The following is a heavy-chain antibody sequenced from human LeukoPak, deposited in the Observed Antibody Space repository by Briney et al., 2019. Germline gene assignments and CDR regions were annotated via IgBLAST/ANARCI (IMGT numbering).Heavy chain of an antibody. CDR2: IYHSGST. CDR3: ARGLLDFYYYYYMDV. D-gene: IGHD2-15*01. Sequence: SETLSLTCTVSGYSISSGYYRGWIRQPPGKGLEWIGSIYHSGSTYYNPSLKSRVTISVDTSKNQFSLKLSSVTAADTAVYYCARGLLDFYYYYYMDVWGKGTMVTVSS. J-gene: IGHJ6*03. V-gene: IGHV4-38-2*02. CDR1: GYSISSGYY.